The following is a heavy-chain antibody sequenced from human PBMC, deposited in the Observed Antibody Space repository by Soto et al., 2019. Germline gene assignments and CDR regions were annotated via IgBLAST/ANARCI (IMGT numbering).Heavy chain of an antibody. D-gene: IGHD1-1*01. J-gene: IGHJ3*02. V-gene: IGHV1-18*01. CDR2: ISAYNGNT. Sequence: AAVKVSCKASGYTFTSYGISWVRQAPGQGLEWMGWISAYNGNTNYAQKLQGRVTMTTDTSTSTAYMELRSLRSDDTAVYYCARKNERRLGPDICGQVKMVTVSS. CDR1: GYTFTSYG. CDR3: ARKNERRLGPDI.